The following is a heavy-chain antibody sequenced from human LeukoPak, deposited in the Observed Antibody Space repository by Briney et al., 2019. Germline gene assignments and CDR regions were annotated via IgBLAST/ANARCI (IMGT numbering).Heavy chain of an antibody. J-gene: IGHJ4*02. D-gene: IGHD1-26*01. CDR3: AREWESLHY. V-gene: IGHV1-2*02. CDR2: INPNSGGT. CDR1: GYTFTVYY. Sequence: ASVTVSFKASGYTFTVYYMHWVRQAPGQGLEWMGWINPNSGGTNYAQRFQGRVTMTRDTSISTAYMELSRLRSDDTAVYYCAREWESLHYWGQGTLVTVSS.